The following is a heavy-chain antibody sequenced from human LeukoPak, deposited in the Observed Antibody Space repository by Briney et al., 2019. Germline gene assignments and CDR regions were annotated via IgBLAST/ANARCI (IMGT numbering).Heavy chain of an antibody. Sequence: GGSLRLSCAASGFTFSSYGMHWVRQAPGKGLEWVAFIQFDGSYYYYGDSVKGRFTISRDNSKNTLYLQMNSLRAEDTAVYYCHRVPSYSYYMDVWGKGTTVTVSS. V-gene: IGHV3-30*02. J-gene: IGHJ6*03. CDR2: IQFDGSYY. CDR3: HRVPSYSYYMDV. CDR1: GFTFSSYG.